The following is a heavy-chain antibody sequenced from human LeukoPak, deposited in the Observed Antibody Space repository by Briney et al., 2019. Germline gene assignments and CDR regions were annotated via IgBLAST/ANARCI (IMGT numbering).Heavy chain of an antibody. CDR2: IKRKTDGGTT. J-gene: IGHJ4*02. CDR3: TADQKVAATTFDY. D-gene: IGHD5-12*01. Sequence: GGSLRLSCAASVLTFRDAWIRWVRQAPGKGLEWVGRIKRKTDGGTTDYAAPVKGRFTISRDDSKNTLFLQMNSLKTEDTGVYYCTADQKVAATTFDYGGQGTLVTVSS. V-gene: IGHV3-15*01. CDR1: VLTFRDAW.